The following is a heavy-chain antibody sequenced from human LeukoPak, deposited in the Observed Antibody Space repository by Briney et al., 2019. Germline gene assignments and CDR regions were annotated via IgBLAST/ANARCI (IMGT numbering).Heavy chain of an antibody. CDR2: ISAYNGNT. CDR3: ARDSRRLVTDY. V-gene: IGHV1-18*01. Sequence: GASVKVSCKASGYTFTSYGISWVRQAPGQGLEWMGWISAYNGNTNYAQKLQGRVTMTTDTSTSTAHMELRSLRSDDTAVYYWARDSRRLVTDYWGQGTLVTVSS. J-gene: IGHJ4*02. D-gene: IGHD3-9*01. CDR1: GYTFTSYG.